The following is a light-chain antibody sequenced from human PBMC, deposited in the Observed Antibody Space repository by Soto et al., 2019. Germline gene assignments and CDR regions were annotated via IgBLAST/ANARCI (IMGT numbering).Light chain of an antibody. CDR1: QTIARY. V-gene: IGKV1-39*01. CDR2: AAS. CDR3: QHSYYASFN. Sequence: DIQMTQSPSPLSASVGDRIIITCRASQTIARYINWFQQKSGQPPKLLVYAASTLRHGVPSRFSASGSWSDFTLTINSLQPEDLATDYCQHSYYASFNFGPGTKVDIK. J-gene: IGKJ3*01.